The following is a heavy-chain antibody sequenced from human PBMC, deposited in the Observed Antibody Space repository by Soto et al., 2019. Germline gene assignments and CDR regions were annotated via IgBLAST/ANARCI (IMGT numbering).Heavy chain of an antibody. D-gene: IGHD5-18*01. CDR3: AHSSSGYSYGSGAIDY. CDR2: IYWDDDK. J-gene: IGHJ4*02. CDR1: GFSLSTSGVG. V-gene: IGHV2-5*02. Sequence: QITLKESGPTLVKPTQTLTPTCTFSGFSLSTSGVGVGWIRQPPGKALEWLALIYWDDDKRYSPSLKSRLTITKDTSKNQVVLTMTNMDPVDTATYYCAHSSSGYSYGSGAIDYWGQGTLVTVSS.